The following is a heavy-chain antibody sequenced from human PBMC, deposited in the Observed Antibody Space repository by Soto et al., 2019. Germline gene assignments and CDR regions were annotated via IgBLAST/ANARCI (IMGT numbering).Heavy chain of an antibody. Sequence: SETLSLTCTVSGGSISSYYWSWVRQPPGKGLEWIGYIYYSGSTNYNPSLKSRVTISVDTSKNQFSLKLSSVTAADTAVYYCARVPVYCTNGVCSYNWFDPWGQGTLVTVSS. CDR2: IYYSGST. V-gene: IGHV4-59*01. J-gene: IGHJ5*02. CDR3: ARVPVYCTNGVCSYNWFDP. CDR1: GGSISSYY. D-gene: IGHD2-8*01.